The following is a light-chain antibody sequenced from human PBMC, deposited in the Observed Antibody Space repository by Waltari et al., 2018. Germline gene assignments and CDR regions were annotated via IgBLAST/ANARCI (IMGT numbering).Light chain of an antibody. Sequence: QSALTQPASVSGSPGQSITISCTGTSSDVGGFNFVSWYQQHPGKAPKLMIYDVSKRPSGVSNRFSGSKSGNTASLTISGLQAEDEADYYCSSYTSRNTLLFGGGTKVTAL. J-gene: IGLJ2*01. CDR3: SSYTSRNTLL. CDR1: SSDVGGFNF. V-gene: IGLV2-14*03. CDR2: DVS.